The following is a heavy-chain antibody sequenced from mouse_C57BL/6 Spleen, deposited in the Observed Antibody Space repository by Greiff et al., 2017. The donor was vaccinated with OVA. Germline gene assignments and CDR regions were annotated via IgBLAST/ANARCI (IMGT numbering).Heavy chain of an antibody. CDR2: INPSTGGT. J-gene: IGHJ2*01. D-gene: IGHD1-3*01. CDR1: GYSFTGYY. V-gene: IGHV1-42*01. CDR3: ARGGLKDYFDY. Sequence: VQLKQSGPELVKPGASVKISCKASGYSFTGYYMNWVKQSPEKSLEWIGEINPSTGGTTYNQKFKAKATLTVDKSSSTAYMQLKSLTSEDSAVYYCARGGLKDYFDYWGQGTTLTVSS.